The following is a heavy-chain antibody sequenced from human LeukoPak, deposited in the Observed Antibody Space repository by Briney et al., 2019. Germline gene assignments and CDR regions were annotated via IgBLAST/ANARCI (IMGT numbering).Heavy chain of an antibody. V-gene: IGHV3-23*01. D-gene: IGHD3-3*01. CDR2: ISGSGGST. CDR3: AKDRYYDFWSGYYMGGYFDY. CDR1: GFTFSSYA. J-gene: IGHJ4*02. Sequence: GGSLRLSCAASGFTFSSYAMSWVRQAPGKGLEWVSAISGSGGSTYYADSVKGRFTISRDNSKNTLYLQMNSLRAEDTAVYYCAKDRYYDFWSGYYMGGYFDYWGQGTLATVSS.